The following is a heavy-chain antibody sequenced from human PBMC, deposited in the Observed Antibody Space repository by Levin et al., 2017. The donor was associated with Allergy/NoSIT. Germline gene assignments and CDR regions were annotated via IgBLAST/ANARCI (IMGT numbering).Heavy chain of an antibody. V-gene: IGHV3-30*18. J-gene: IGHJ5*02. CDR1: GFTFSSYG. CDR3: AKGYSGYDLGWFDP. D-gene: IGHD5-12*01. CDR2: ISYDGSNK. Sequence: SCAASGFTFSSYGMHWVRQAPGKGLEWVAVISYDGSNKYYADSVKGRFTISRDNSKNTLYLQMNSLRAEDTAVYYCAKGYSGYDLGWFDPWGQGTLVTVSS.